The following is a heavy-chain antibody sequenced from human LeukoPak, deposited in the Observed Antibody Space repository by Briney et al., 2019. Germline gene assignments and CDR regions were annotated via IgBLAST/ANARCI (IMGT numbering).Heavy chain of an antibody. CDR2: ISAYNGNT. V-gene: IGHV1-18*01. J-gene: IGHJ4*02. CDR1: GYTFTSYG. Sequence: ASVKVSCKASGYTFTSYGISWVRQAPGQGLEWMGWISAYNGNTNYAQKLQGRVTMTTDTSTSTAYMELRSLRSDDTAVYYCARDGPRRGVVAPPEAIDYWGQGTLVTASS. D-gene: IGHD3-22*01. CDR3: ARDGPRRGVVAPPEAIDY.